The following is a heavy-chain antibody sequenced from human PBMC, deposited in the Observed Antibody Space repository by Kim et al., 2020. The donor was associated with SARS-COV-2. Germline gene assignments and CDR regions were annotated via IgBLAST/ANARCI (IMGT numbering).Heavy chain of an antibody. CDR2: ISSSASTL. D-gene: IGHD5-12*01. J-gene: IGHJ4*02. CDR1: GFAFSDYY. V-gene: IGHV3-11*01. CDR3: ARERSSGYELDY. Sequence: GGSLRLFCAASGFAFSDYYMSWVRQSPGKGLEWVAHISSSASTLDYADPVKGRFTISRDNAKNTLYLQMSSLTAEDTALYYCARERSSGYELDYWGQGTL.